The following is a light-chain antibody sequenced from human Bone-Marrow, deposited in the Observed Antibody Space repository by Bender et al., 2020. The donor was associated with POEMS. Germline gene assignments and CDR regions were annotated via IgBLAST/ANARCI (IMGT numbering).Light chain of an antibody. CDR3: CAYAGTSTFV. J-gene: IGLJ2*01. Sequence: QSALTQPASVSGSPGQSITISCTGTSSDVGNYNLVSWYQQHPGKAPKLMIYEGSKRPSGVSGRFSGSKYGNTASLTISGLQAEDEANYYCCAYAGTSTFVFGGGTKVTVL. CDR2: EGS. V-gene: IGLV2-23*03. CDR1: SSDVGNYNL.